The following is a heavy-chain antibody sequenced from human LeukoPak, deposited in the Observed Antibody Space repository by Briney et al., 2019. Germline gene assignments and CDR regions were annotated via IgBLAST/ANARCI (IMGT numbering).Heavy chain of an antibody. CDR1: GGSISSYY. CDR2: IYYSGST. V-gene: IGHV4-59*01. J-gene: IGHJ4*02. CDR3: AREDGTVVAKRRYFDY. Sequence: SETLSLTCTVSGGSISSYYWSWIRQPPGKGLEWIGYIYYSGSTNYNPSLKSRVTISVDTSKNQFSLKLSSVTAADTAVYYCAREDGTVVAKRRYFDYWGQGTLVTVSS. D-gene: IGHD4-23*01.